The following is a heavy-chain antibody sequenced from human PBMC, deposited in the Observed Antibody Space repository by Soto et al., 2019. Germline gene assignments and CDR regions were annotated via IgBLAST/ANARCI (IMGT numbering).Heavy chain of an antibody. CDR3: ARHMRFWSSSGPFDY. CDR1: GYSFTSYL. CDR2: IDPSDSYT. V-gene: IGHV5-10-1*01. J-gene: IGHJ4*02. Sequence: GESLKISCKGSGYSFTSYLISWVRQMPGKGLEWMGRIDPSDSYTNYSPSFQGHVTISADKSISTAYLQWSSLKASDTAMYYCARHMRFWSSSGPFDYWGQGTLVTVSS. D-gene: IGHD3-22*01.